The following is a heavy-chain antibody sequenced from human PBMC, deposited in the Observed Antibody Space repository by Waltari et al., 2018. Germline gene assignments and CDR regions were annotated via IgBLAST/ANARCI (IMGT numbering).Heavy chain of an antibody. D-gene: IGHD1-1*01. CDR3: ARSPLDSSGTTFES. CDR2: MTPYNVNT. V-gene: IGHV1-45*02. J-gene: IGHJ4*02. CDR1: GYLFTFRY. Sequence: QMHLIQSAAEVKRTGSSVKVSCRASGYLFTFRYLHWVRQAPGQALEWMGWMTPYNVNTKYAQTFQDRVTFTRDGSVPMYLELRSLRSEDTAVYYCARSPLDSSGTTFESWGQGTKITVSS.